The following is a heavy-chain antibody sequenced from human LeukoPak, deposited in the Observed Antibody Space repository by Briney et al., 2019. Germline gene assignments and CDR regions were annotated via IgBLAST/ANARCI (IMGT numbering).Heavy chain of an antibody. CDR3: ARRKFSGSGSYYLCDF. CDR1: GFTFSNYE. Sequence: GGSLRLSCAASGFTFSNYEMNWVRQAPGKGLEWVSYISSSGSTIYYTDSVKGRFTISRDNAKNSLYLQMNSPRAEDTAVYYCARRKFSGSGSYYLCDFWGQGTLVTVSS. J-gene: IGHJ4*02. V-gene: IGHV3-48*03. CDR2: ISSSGSTI. D-gene: IGHD3-10*01.